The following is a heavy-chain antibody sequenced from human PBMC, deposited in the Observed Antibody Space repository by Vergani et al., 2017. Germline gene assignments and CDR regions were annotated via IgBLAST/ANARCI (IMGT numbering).Heavy chain of an antibody. Sequence: EVQLVESGGGLVKPGGSLRLSCAASGLTFSSYNMNWVRQGPGKGLEWVSSITSSSTYIYYADSVKCRFTISRDNAKNSLYLQMNSLRAEDTAVYYCARDFGDYGDYRLYWGQGILVTVSS. CDR2: ITSSSTYI. D-gene: IGHD4-17*01. CDR1: GLTFSSYN. CDR3: ARDFGDYGDYRLY. J-gene: IGHJ4*02. V-gene: IGHV3-21*01.